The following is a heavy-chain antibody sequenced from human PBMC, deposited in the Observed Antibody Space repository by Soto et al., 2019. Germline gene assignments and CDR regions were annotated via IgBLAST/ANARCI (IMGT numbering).Heavy chain of an antibody. D-gene: IGHD2-2*03. V-gene: IGHV3-23*01. Sequence: GGSLRLSCAASGFTFSSYAMSWVRQAPGKGLEWVSAISGSGGSTYYADSVKGRFTISRDNSKNTLYLQMNSLRAEDTAVYYCANFGLDIVVVPAAMETRDYYYYYMDVWGKGTTVTVSS. CDR3: ANFGLDIVVVPAAMETRDYYYYYMDV. J-gene: IGHJ6*03. CDR2: ISGSGGST. CDR1: GFTFSSYA.